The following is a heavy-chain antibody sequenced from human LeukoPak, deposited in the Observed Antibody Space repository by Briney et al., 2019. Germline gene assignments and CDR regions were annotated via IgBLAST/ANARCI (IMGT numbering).Heavy chain of an antibody. D-gene: IGHD3-22*01. CDR3: ARGYDSSAYYPFNY. V-gene: IGHV4-34*01. CDR2: INHSGST. Sequence: PSETLSLTCAVYGGSFSGYYRSWIRQPPGKGLEWIGEINHSGSTNYNPSLKSRVTISVDTSKNQFSLKLSSVTAADTAVYYCARGYDSSAYYPFNYWGQGTLVTVSS. J-gene: IGHJ4*02. CDR1: GGSFSGYY.